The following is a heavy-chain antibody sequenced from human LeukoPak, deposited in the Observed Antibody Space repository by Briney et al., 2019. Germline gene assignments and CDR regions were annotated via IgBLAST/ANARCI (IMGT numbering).Heavy chain of an antibody. D-gene: IGHD6-13*01. CDR1: GFTFSSYW. J-gene: IGHJ4*02. V-gene: IGHV3-74*01. Sequence: PGGSLRLSCAASGFTFSSYWMHWVRQAPGKGLVWVSRINSDGSSTSYADSVKGRFAISRDNAKNTLYLQMNSLRAEDTAVYYCASLNRFRIAAAGTSRWGQGTLVTVSS. CDR2: INSDGSST. CDR3: ASLNRFRIAAAGTSR.